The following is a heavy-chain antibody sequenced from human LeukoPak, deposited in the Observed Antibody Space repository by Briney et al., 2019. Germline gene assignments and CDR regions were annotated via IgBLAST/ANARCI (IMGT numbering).Heavy chain of an antibody. Sequence: SVKVSCKASGGTFSSYAISWVRQAPGQGLEWMGGIIPIFGTANYAQKFQGRVTITADESTSTAYMELSSLRSEDTAVYYCARVGPPRLEWTPFDYWGQGTLVTVSS. V-gene: IGHV1-69*13. D-gene: IGHD3-3*01. CDR3: ARVGPPRLEWTPFDY. J-gene: IGHJ4*02. CDR2: IIPIFGTA. CDR1: GGTFSSYA.